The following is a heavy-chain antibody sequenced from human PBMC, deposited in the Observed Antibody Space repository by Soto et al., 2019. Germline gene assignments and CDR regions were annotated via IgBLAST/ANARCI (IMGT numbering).Heavy chain of an antibody. Sequence: GGSLRLSCAASGFTFSSYDMHWVRQATGKGLEWVSAIGTAGDTYYPGSVKGRITISRENAKNSLYLQMNSLRAEDPAVYYCARARLYGMDVWGQGTTVTVPS. D-gene: IGHD3-22*01. V-gene: IGHV3-13*01. J-gene: IGHJ6*02. CDR3: ARARLYGMDV. CDR1: GFTFSSYD. CDR2: IGTAGDT.